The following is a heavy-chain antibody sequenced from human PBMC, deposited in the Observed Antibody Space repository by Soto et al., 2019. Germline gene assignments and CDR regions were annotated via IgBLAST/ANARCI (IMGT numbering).Heavy chain of an antibody. CDR3: VIPTRSVRGMGV. V-gene: IGHV3-7*03. D-gene: IGHD6-6*01. CDR2: IKGDGSVT. CDR1: GFTFSNFW. Sequence: EVQLVESGGGLAQPGGSLRLSCAASGFTFSNFWMSWARQAPGKGLECVANIKGDGSVTQYVASVEGRFTISRDNAKYSLYLKMNSLRVEDTALYYRVIPTRSVRGMGVWGQGNTVTVSS. J-gene: IGHJ6*02.